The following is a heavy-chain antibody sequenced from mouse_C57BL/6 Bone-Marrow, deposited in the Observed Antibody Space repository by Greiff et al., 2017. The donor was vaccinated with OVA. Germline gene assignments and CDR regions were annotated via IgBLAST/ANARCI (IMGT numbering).Heavy chain of an antibody. D-gene: IGHD2-5*01. Sequence: VQLQESGPGLVAPSQSLSITCTVSGFSLTSYGVHWVRQPPGKGLEWLVVIWSDGSTTYNSALKSRLSISKDNSKSQVFLKMNSLQTDDTAMYYCARHESNYVDYYAMDYWGQGTSVTVSS. J-gene: IGHJ4*01. CDR1: GFSLTSYG. CDR3: ARHESNYVDYYAMDY. V-gene: IGHV2-6-1*01. CDR2: IWSDGST.